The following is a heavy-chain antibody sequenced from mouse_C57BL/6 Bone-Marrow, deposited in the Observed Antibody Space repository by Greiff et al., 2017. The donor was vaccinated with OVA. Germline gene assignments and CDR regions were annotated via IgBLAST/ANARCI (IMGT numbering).Heavy chain of an antibody. D-gene: IGHD2-5*01. CDR2: VYPGSGST. V-gene: IGHV1-55*01. CDR3: AKDSNLYYAMDY. Sequence: VQLQQPGAELVKPGASVKMSCKASGYTFTSYWITWVKQRPGQGLEWIGDVYPGSGSTNYNEKFKSKATLPVDTSSSTAYMQLSSLASEDSAVDYCAKDSNLYYAMDYWGQGTSVTVSS. CDR1: GYTFTSYW. J-gene: IGHJ4*01.